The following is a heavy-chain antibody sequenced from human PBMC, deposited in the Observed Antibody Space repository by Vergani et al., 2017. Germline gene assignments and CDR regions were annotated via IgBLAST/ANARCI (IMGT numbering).Heavy chain of an antibody. V-gene: IGHV4-38-2*02. D-gene: IGHD3-10*01. CDR3: ARIWFGELSVDP. J-gene: IGHJ5*02. Sequence: QVRLQESGPGLVKPSETLSLTCTVSGASVSSSVSSSGYSWGWLRQPPGKGLEWIGSIYHSGSTYYNPSLKSRVTIAVDPSKNQFSLKLSSVTAADTAVYYCARIWFGELSVDPWGQGTLVTVSS. CDR1: GASVSSSVSSSGYS. CDR2: IYHSGST.